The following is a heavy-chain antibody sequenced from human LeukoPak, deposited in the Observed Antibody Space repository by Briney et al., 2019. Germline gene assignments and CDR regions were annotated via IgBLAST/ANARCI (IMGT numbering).Heavy chain of an antibody. CDR3: VREDTPATANY. V-gene: IGHV3-23*01. J-gene: IGHJ4*02. CDR1: GFTFSSYA. Sequence: GGSLRLSCAASGFTFSSYAMSWVRQAPGKGLEWVSVISGSGDNTYYADSVKGRLTISRDNPKDTLFLQMHSLRPGDTAVYYCVREDTPATANYWGQGTLVTISS. D-gene: IGHD2-21*02. CDR2: ISGSGDNT.